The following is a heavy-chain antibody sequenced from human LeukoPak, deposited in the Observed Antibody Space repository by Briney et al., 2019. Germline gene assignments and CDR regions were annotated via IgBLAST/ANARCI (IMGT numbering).Heavy chain of an antibody. CDR1: GGTFSSYA. CDR2: IIPIFGTA. J-gene: IGHJ4*02. CDR3: ATHGGYSYGLFDY. V-gene: IGHV1-69*05. Sequence: ASVKVSCKASGGTFSSYAISWVRQAPGQGLEWMGGIIPIFGTANYAQKFQGRVTITTDESTSTAYMELSSLRSEDTAVYYCATHGGYSYGLFDYWGQGTLVTVS. D-gene: IGHD5-18*01.